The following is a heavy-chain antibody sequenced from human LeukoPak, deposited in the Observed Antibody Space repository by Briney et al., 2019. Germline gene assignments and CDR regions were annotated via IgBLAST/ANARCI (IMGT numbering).Heavy chain of an antibody. Sequence: SETLSLTCTVSGYSISSGYYWGWIRQPPGKGLEWIGSIYHSGSTYYNPSLKSRVTISVDTSKNQFSLKLSSVTAADTAVYYCARDSFRGVLLSKNAFDIWGQGTMVTVSS. J-gene: IGHJ3*02. V-gene: IGHV4-38-2*02. CDR2: IYHSGST. D-gene: IGHD2/OR15-2a*01. CDR1: GYSISSGYY. CDR3: ARDSFRGVLLSKNAFDI.